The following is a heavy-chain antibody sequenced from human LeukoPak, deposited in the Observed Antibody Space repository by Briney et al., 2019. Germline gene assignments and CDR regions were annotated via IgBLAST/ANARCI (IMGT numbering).Heavy chain of an antibody. J-gene: IGHJ4*02. Sequence: PSETLSLTCTVSDGSISSSSYYWGWIRQPPGKGLEWIGSIYYSGSTYYNPSLKSRVTISVDTSKNQFSLKLSSVTAADTAVYYCARLDSGYHRFDYWGQGTLVTVSS. CDR2: IYYSGST. CDR3: ARLDSGYHRFDY. CDR1: DGSISSSSYY. D-gene: IGHD3-22*01. V-gene: IGHV4-39*01.